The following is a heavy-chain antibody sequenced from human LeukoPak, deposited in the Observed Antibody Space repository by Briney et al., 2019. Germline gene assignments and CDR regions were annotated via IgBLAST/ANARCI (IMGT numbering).Heavy chain of an antibody. CDR2: IYYSGST. J-gene: IGHJ4*02. CDR3: ASLSIAVAGRVDY. Sequence: SETLSLTCTVSGGSITRYYWTWIRQPPGKGLEWIGYIYYSGSTNYNPSLKSRVTISVDTSKNQFSLKLSSVTAADTAVYYCASLSIAVAGRVDYWGQGTLVTVSS. V-gene: IGHV4-59*01. D-gene: IGHD6-19*01. CDR1: GGSITRYY.